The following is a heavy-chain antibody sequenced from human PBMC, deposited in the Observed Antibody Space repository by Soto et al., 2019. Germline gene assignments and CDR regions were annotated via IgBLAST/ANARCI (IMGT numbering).Heavy chain of an antibody. J-gene: IGHJ4*02. CDR2: INPNSGGA. D-gene: IGHD5-12*01. Sequence: QVQLVQSGAEVKKPGASVKVSCKASGYTFIGYYIHWVRQAPGQGLEWMGWINPNSGGAKYSQKFQARVTMTSDTSTSTAYRELSRLKPDDTAGYYWARAGSGYDLGDYWGQGTLVTVSS. CDR1: GYTFIGYY. CDR3: ARAGSGYDLGDY. V-gene: IGHV1-2*02.